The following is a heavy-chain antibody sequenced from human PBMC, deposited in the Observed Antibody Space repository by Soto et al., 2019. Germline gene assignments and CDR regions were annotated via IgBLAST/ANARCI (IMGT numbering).Heavy chain of an antibody. CDR2: IYNSGTT. D-gene: IGHD2-21*02. Sequence: SETLSLTCTVSGDSVKSGTYYWSWIRQPPGKGLEWIGYIYNSGTTKYNPSLKSRVTIPVDTSKNQFSLKLSSVTAADTAVYYCAREPAYCGGDCPFDYWGQGTLVTVSS. J-gene: IGHJ4*02. CDR1: GDSVKSGTYY. V-gene: IGHV4-61*01. CDR3: AREPAYCGGDCPFDY.